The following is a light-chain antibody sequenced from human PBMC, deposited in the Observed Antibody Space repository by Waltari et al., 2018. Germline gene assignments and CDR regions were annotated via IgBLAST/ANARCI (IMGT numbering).Light chain of an antibody. J-gene: IGKJ2*01. CDR2: WAS. CDR3: QQFYSTPYT. Sequence: IVMTQSPDSLAVSLGERATIHCKPSQSVLYSSNNLNYLAWYQKKPGQPPKLLIYWASTRESGVPDRFSGSGSGTDFTLTISSLQAEDVAVYYCQQFYSTPYTFGQGTKLEIK. V-gene: IGKV4-1*01. CDR1: QSVLYSSNNLNY.